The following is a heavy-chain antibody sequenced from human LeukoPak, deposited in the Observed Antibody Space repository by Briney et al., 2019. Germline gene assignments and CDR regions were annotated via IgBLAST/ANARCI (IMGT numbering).Heavy chain of an antibody. V-gene: IGHV1-2*02. CDR1: GYTFTGYY. D-gene: IGHD6-19*01. Sequence: ASVKVSCKASGYTFTGYYMHWVRQAPGQGLAWMGWINPNSGGTNYAQKFQGRVTMTRDTSISTAYMELSRLRSDDTAVYYCARDHEQWLDEEKYYYGMDVWGQGTTVTVSS. CDR3: ARDHEQWLDEEKYYYGMDV. J-gene: IGHJ6*02. CDR2: INPNSGGT.